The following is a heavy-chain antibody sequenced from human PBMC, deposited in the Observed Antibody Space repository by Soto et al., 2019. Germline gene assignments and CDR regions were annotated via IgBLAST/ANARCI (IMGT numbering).Heavy chain of an antibody. CDR3: GKVDSTGCYGAADY. J-gene: IGHJ4*02. Sequence: GGSLRLSCAASGFTFAGYAMSWVRQAPGKGLEWVSCISGSGDTTYYADSVKGRFTISRDNSKNTLYLQMLSLTAEDAALYYCGKVDSTGCYGAADYWGQGTLVTVSS. CDR1: GFTFAGYA. CDR2: ISGSGDTT. V-gene: IGHV3-23*01. D-gene: IGHD2-2*01.